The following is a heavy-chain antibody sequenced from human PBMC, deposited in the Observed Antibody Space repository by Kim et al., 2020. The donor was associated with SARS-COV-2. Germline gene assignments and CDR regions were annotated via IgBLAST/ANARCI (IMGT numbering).Heavy chain of an antibody. CDR3: ARGIFASSVDH. CDR1: GFTFSSYG. J-gene: IGHJ6*02. CDR2: LTGDGSHK. Sequence: GGSLRLSCAASGFTFSSYGVHWVRQAPGKGLLWVSRLTGDGSHKNYVDSVKGRFTISRDNAKNTLYLEMNSLRVDDTAVYYCARGIFASSVDHWGQGTTVTVSS. V-gene: IGHV3-74*01. D-gene: IGHD3-3*01.